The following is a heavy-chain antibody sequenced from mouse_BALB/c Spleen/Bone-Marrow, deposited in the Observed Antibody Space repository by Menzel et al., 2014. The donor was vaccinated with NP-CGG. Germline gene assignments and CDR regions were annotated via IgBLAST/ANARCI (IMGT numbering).Heavy chain of an antibody. CDR3: ARGRDWFDY. J-gene: IGHJ2*01. Sequence: EVKLQESGGGLVQPGGSLKLSCAASGFTFSGYGMSWVRQTPDKGLELVATISGSGSSTYYPDSVKGRFTISRDNARNTLYLQMSSLKSEDTAMYYCARGRDWFDYWGQGTTLTVSS. CDR2: ISGSGSST. D-gene: IGHD3-3*01. V-gene: IGHV5-6-3*01. CDR1: GFTFSGYG.